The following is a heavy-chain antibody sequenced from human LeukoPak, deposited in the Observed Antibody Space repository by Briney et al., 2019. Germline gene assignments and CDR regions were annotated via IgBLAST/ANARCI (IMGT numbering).Heavy chain of an antibody. CDR3: ASQSTPVLPFDI. CDR2: IYSGGTT. J-gene: IGHJ3*02. V-gene: IGHV3-66*04. Sequence: PGGSLRLSCAVSGFTVSSNYISWVRQAPGKGLEWVSVIYSGGTTYYADSVKGRFTISRDNPKNTLYLQMNSLRAEDTAVYYCASQSTPVLPFDIWGQGTMVTVSS. CDR1: GFTVSSNY.